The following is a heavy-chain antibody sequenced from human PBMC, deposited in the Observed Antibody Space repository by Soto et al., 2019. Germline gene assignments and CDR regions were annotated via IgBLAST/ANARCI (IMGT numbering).Heavy chain of an antibody. J-gene: IGHJ4*02. D-gene: IGHD4-17*01. CDR3: ARGDYGGNSFDY. Sequence: QVQLQESGPGLVKPSQTLSLTCTVSGGSISSGGYYWSWIRQHPGKGLEWIGYIYYSGSTYYNPSRESRVTISVDTSKNQFSLKLSSVTAADTAVYYCARGDYGGNSFDYWGQGTLVTVSS. V-gene: IGHV4-31*03. CDR2: IYYSGST. CDR1: GGSISSGGYY.